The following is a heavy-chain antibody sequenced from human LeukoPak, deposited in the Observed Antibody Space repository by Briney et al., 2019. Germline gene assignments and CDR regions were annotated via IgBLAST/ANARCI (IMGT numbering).Heavy chain of an antibody. Sequence: SETLSLTCAVSGGSISSGGYSWSWIRQPPGKGLEWIGYIYYSGSTYYNPPLKSRVTISVDTSKNQFSLKLSSVTAADTAVYYCARYSSGWYNWFDPWGQGTLVTVSS. D-gene: IGHD6-19*01. CDR1: GGSISSGGYS. CDR2: IYYSGST. CDR3: ARYSSGWYNWFDP. V-gene: IGHV4-30-4*07. J-gene: IGHJ5*02.